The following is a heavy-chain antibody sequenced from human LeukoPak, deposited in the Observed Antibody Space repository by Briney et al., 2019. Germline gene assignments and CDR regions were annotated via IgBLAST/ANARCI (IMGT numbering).Heavy chain of an antibody. CDR1: GGSISSGGYY. CDR2: IYYSGST. Sequence: SETLSLTCTVSGGSISSGGYYWSWIRQHPGKGLEWIGYIYYSGSTYYNPSLKSRVTISVDTSKNQFSLKLSSVTAADTAVYHCARDRSTVTTRVYYGMDVWGKGTTVTVSS. CDR3: ARDRSTVTTRVYYGMDV. V-gene: IGHV4-31*03. J-gene: IGHJ6*04. D-gene: IGHD4-17*01.